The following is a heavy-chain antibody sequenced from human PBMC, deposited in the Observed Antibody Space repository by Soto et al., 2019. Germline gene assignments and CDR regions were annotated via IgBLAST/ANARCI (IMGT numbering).Heavy chain of an antibody. V-gene: IGHV4-39*01. CDR2: IDYNGVT. D-gene: IGHD2-15*01. CDR1: GGSIYRSGYY. Sequence: WETLSLTCTVSGGSIYRSGYYWGWIRQPPGRGLEWIGNIDYNGVTYSNPSLKSRVTISRDTSKNQFSLKLTSVTAADTALYYCGKVLVGATGHTDSDSWGPGTLVTVSS. J-gene: IGHJ4*02. CDR3: GKVLVGATGHTDSDS.